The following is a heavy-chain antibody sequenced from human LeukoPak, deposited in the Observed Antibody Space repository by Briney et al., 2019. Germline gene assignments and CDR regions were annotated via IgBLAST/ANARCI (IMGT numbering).Heavy chain of an antibody. Sequence: PGGSLRLSCAASGFTFRDYYMSWIRQAPGKGLEWIAYISNSGTTTYEADSVKGRFTISRDNAKNSLYLQMNSLRAEDTAVYYCARYTAMALYPWGQGTLVTVSS. D-gene: IGHD5-18*01. CDR3: ARYTAMALYP. J-gene: IGHJ5*02. V-gene: IGHV3-11*01. CDR1: GFTFRDYY. CDR2: ISNSGTTT.